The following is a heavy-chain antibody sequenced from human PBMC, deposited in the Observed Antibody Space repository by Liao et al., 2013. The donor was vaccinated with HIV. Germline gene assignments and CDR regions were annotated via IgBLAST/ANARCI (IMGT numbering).Heavy chain of an antibody. CDR1: GGSLSGYF. CDR3: ARGRPVIVPTAIEWRSYYFDG. Sequence: QVQLQQWGEGLLTTSETLSLTCAVYGGSLSGYFWTWIRQSPGKGLEWIGEINRGGSTNYNPSLKSRVTMSVDTSKNQFSLNLTSVTAADTADYYCARGRPVIVPTAIEWRSYYFDGWGQGTLVTVSS. CDR2: INRGGST. D-gene: IGHD1-1*01. V-gene: IGHV4-34*01. J-gene: IGHJ4*02.